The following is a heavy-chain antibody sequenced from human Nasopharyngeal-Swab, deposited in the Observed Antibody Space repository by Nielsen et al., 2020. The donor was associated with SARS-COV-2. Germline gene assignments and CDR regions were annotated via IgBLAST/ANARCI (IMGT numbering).Heavy chain of an antibody. D-gene: IGHD6-13*01. CDR1: GGSISSYY. Sequence: SETLSLTCTVSGGSISSYYWSWIRQPPGKGLEWIGYIYYSGSTNYNPSLKSRVTISVDTSKNQFSLKLSPVTAADTAVYYCAGDRPAAADSNYYYGMDVWGQGTTVTVSS. J-gene: IGHJ6*02. CDR3: AGDRPAAADSNYYYGMDV. CDR2: IYYSGST. V-gene: IGHV4-59*01.